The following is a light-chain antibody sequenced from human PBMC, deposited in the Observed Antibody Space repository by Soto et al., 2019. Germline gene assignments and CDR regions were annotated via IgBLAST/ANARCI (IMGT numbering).Light chain of an antibody. CDR2: DAS. V-gene: IGKV3-20*01. CDR1: QSVSSSY. J-gene: IGKJ1*01. CDR3: PQYGIPPT. Sequence: EIVLTQSPGTLSLSPGERATLSCRSSQSVSSSYLAWYQQKPGQAPRLLIYDASGRATGIPDRFSGSGSGTDFTLTISRLEPEDFAVYYCPQYGIPPTFGQGTKVEIK.